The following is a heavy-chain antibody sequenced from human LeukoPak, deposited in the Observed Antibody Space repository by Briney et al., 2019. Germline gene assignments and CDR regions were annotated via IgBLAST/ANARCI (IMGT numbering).Heavy chain of an antibody. Sequence: SETLSLTCTVSGGSISSYYWSWVRQPPGKGLEGIGYIYYSGSNKYNPYLTRRGTILVDTTKKKFSLKLSSVTAADTAVYYCARDRRRYYYDSSGSLDAFDIWGQGTMVTVSS. CDR1: GGSISSYY. CDR2: IYYSGSN. V-gene: IGHV4-59*01. J-gene: IGHJ3*02. CDR3: ARDRRRYYYDSSGSLDAFDI. D-gene: IGHD3-22*01.